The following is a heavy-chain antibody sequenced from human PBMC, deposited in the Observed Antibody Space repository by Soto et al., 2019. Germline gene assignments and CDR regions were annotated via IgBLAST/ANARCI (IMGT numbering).Heavy chain of an antibody. D-gene: IGHD2-21*02. J-gene: IGHJ6*02. Sequence: SETLSLTCTVSGGSISSGDYYWSWIRQPPGKGLEWTGYIYYSGSTYYNPSLKSRVTISVDTSKNQFSLKLSSVTAADTAVYYCARDTYCGGDCNYYYGMDVWGQGTTVTVSS. V-gene: IGHV4-30-4*01. CDR1: GGSISSGDYY. CDR2: IYYSGST. CDR3: ARDTYCGGDCNYYYGMDV.